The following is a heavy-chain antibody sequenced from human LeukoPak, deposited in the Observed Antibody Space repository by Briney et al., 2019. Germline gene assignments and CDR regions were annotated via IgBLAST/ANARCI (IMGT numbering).Heavy chain of an antibody. D-gene: IGHD5-12*01. V-gene: IGHV3-53*01. CDR1: GFTVSSSY. J-gene: IGHJ4*02. CDR3: AKSYNGYESKPDY. CDR2: FYSGGKT. Sequence: GGSLRLSCAASGFTVSSSYMSWVRQAPGKGLEWVSVFYSGGKTYYTDSVKGRFTISGDNSKITLYLQMNSLRAEDTAVYYCAKSYNGYESKPDYWGQGTLVTVSS.